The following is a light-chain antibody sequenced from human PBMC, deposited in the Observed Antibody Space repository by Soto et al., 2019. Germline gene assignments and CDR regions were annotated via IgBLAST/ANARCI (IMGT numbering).Light chain of an antibody. V-gene: IGLV2-11*01. CDR2: DVS. CDR1: SSDVGGYNY. J-gene: IGLJ3*02. Sequence: ALTQPRSVSGSPGQSVTISCTGTSSDVGGYNYVSWYQQHPGKAPKLMIYDVSKRPSGVPDRFSGSKSGNTASLTISGLQAEDEADYYCCSYAGSYTWVFGGGTKLTVL. CDR3: CSYAGSYTWV.